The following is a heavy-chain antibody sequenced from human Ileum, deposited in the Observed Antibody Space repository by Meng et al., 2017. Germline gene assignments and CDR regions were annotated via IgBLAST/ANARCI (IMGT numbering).Heavy chain of an antibody. V-gene: IGHV1-18*01. CDR2: SIAYDGNN. CDR1: GHILTSNG. CDR3: ARDHQSNRDNFDI. D-gene: IGHD1-14*01. J-gene: IGHJ3*02. Sequence: VRLESVVCKVKQSGSLVQVSCQSSGHILTSNGFSCVIHHPASRCGGMSYSIAYDGNNTYTQTVQGRVNMTTDTSKSTVYVELMGLTSDDTAVYDCARDHQSNRDNFDIWGQGTVVTVSS.